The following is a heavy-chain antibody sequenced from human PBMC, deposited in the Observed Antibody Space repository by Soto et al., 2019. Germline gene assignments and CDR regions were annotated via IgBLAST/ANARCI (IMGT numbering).Heavy chain of an antibody. Sequence: DVQLVESGGGLVQPGRSLRLSCAASGFTFDDYAMHWVRQAPGKGLEWVSGISWNSGSIGYADSVKGRFTISRDNAKNSLYLQMNSLRAEDTALYYCAKDMEQWLGNAFDIWGQGTMVTVSS. J-gene: IGHJ3*02. CDR2: ISWNSGSI. CDR1: GFTFDDYA. V-gene: IGHV3-9*01. D-gene: IGHD6-19*01. CDR3: AKDMEQWLGNAFDI.